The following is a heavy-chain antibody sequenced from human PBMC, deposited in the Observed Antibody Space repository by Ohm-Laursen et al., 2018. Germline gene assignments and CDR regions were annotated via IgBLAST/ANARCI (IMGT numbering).Heavy chain of an antibody. CDR3: AKNLVAAVDGMDV. D-gene: IGHD2-2*01. Sequence: SLRLSCAASGFTFRSYAMSWVRQAPGKGLEWVSAISGSGGSTYYADSVKGRFTISRDTSKNTLYLQMNSLRAEDTAVYYCAKNLVAAVDGMDVWGQGTTATVSS. CDR2: ISGSGGST. V-gene: IGHV3-23*01. J-gene: IGHJ6*02. CDR1: GFTFRSYA.